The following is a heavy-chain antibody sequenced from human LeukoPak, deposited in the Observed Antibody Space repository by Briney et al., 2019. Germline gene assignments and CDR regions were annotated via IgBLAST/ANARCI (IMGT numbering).Heavy chain of an antibody. CDR2: ISSSSSYI. D-gene: IGHD3-22*01. CDR3: ASAFAYYYDSSGYGDY. CDR1: GFTFSSYS. V-gene: IGHV3-21*01. Sequence: GGSLRLSCAASGFTFSSYSMNWVRQVPGKGLEWVSSISSSSSYIYYADSVKGRFTISRDNAKNSLYLQMNSLRAEDTAVYYCASAFAYYYDSSGYGDYWGQGTLVTVSS. J-gene: IGHJ4*02.